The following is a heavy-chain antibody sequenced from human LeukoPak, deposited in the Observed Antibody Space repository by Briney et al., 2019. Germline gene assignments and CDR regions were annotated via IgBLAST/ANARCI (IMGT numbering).Heavy chain of an antibody. CDR2: ISGSGGST. CDR1: GFTFSSYA. J-gene: IGHJ4*02. CDR3: AKQQWESILGATCFDY. V-gene: IGHV3-23*01. Sequence: GGSLRLSCAASGFTFSSYAMSWVRQAPGKGLEWVSAISGSGGSTYYADSVKGRFTISRDNSKNTLYLQMNSLRAEDTAVYYCAKQQWESILGATCFDYWGQGTLVTVSS. D-gene: IGHD1-26*01.